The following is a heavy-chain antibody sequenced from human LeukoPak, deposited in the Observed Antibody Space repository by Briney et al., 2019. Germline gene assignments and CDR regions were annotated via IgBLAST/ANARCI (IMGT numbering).Heavy chain of an antibody. J-gene: IGHJ4*02. CDR1: GFTFSSYW. CDR3: ASQIWGSYPGHY. V-gene: IGHV3-7*01. Sequence: GGSLRLSCAASGFTFSSYWMSWVRQAPGKGLEWVANIKQDGSGKYYVDSVKGRFTISRDNAKNSLYLQMNSLRAEDTAVYYCASQIWGSYPGHYWGQGTLLTVSS. D-gene: IGHD3-16*01. CDR2: IKQDGSGK.